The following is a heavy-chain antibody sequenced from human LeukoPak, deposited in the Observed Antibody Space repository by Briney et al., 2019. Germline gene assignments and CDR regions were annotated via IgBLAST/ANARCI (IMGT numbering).Heavy chain of an antibody. J-gene: IGHJ3*01. V-gene: IGHV3-48*02. Sequence: PGGSLRLSCAASGFTFSSYSVNWVRQAPGKGLEWISYIRSSDTTIYYADSVKGRFTISTDNAKNSLYLQMNSLRDEDTAVYYCARDAQWAFDFWGQGTMVTVSS. CDR3: ARDAQWAFDF. CDR2: IRSSDTTI. CDR1: GFTFSSYS. D-gene: IGHD6-19*01.